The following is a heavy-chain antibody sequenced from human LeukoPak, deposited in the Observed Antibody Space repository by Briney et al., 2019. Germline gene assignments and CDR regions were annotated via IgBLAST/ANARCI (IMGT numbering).Heavy chain of an antibody. CDR2: IYYSGST. J-gene: IGHJ4*02. Sequence: SETLSLTCSVSDDSITMYYWTWIRQPPGKGLEWIGYIYYSGSTYYNPSLKSRVTISVDTSKNQFSLKLSSVTAADTAVYYCASQYYYDSSGYYFLFDYWGQGTLVTVSS. CDR3: ASQYYYDSSGYYFLFDY. CDR1: DDSITMYY. D-gene: IGHD3-22*01. V-gene: IGHV4-59*08.